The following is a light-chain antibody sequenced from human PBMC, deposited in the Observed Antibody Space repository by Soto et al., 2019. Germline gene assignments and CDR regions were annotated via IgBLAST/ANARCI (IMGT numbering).Light chain of an antibody. CDR2: DVS. CDR1: SSDVGAYNS. J-gene: IGLJ1*01. Sequence: QSVLTQPASVSGSPVQSIAISCTGTSSDVGAYNSVSWYQQYPGKAPKLMIHDVSNRPSGVSDRFSGSKSGNTASLTISGLQAEDEADYYCSSYTSSNSYVFGSGTKVTVL. V-gene: IGLV2-14*01. CDR3: SSYTSSNSYV.